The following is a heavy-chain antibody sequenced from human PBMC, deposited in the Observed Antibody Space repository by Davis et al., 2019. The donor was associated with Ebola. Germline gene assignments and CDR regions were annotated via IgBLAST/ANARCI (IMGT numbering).Heavy chain of an antibody. CDR2: IKQDGSEK. D-gene: IGHD3-10*01. CDR1: GFTFSSYW. CDR3: ARGRKWKGSGSYYPNYDMDV. J-gene: IGHJ6*02. Sequence: PGGSLRLSCAASGFTFSSYWMSWVRQAPGKGLEWVANIKQDGSEKYYVDSVKGRFTISRDNAKNSLYLQMNSLRAEDTAVYYCARGRKWKGSGSYYPNYDMDVWGQGTTVTVSS. V-gene: IGHV3-7*03.